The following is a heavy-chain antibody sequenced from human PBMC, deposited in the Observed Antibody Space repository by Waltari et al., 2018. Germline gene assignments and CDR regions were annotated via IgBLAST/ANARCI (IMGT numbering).Heavy chain of an antibody. Sequence: QVQLQESGPGLVKPSETLSLTCAVSGYSISSGYYWGWIRQPPGKGLEYIGYISGSSGTTNYNPSLKSRVTISKDTSKNQFSLKLSSVTAADTAVYYCARVSSVWSLGFWGQGALVTVSS. CDR3: ARVSSVWSLGF. J-gene: IGHJ1*01. V-gene: IGHV4-38-2*01. CDR2: ISGSSGTT. D-gene: IGHD6-13*01. CDR1: GYSISSGYY.